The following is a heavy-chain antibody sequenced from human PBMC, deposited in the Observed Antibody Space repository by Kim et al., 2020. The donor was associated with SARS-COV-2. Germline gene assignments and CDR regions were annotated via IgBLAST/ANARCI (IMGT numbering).Heavy chain of an antibody. D-gene: IGHD2-21*01. Sequence: GGSLRLSCVASGFTFSSYGMHWVRQAPGKGLEWVAVIWYDASNEKYADFVKGRFTISRDNSENRLYLQMNSLRVDDTAVYYCARSGGDGLCYLDVWGKGTTVIVSS. CDR2: IWYDASNE. J-gene: IGHJ6*04. V-gene: IGHV3-33*01. CDR1: GFTFSSYG. CDR3: ARSGGDGLCYLDV.